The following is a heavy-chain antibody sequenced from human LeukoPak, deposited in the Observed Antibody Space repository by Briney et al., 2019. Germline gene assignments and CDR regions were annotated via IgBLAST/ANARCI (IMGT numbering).Heavy chain of an antibody. J-gene: IGHJ4*02. D-gene: IGHD4-17*01. CDR3: AIGGYGDYVEAFDY. CDR1: GFTFSSYW. CDR2: ISYDGSKK. V-gene: IGHV3-30*03. Sequence: GGSLRLSCAASGFTFSSYWMSWVRQAPGKGLEWVAVISYDGSKKYYAESVKGRFTISRDSSKNTLYLQMNSLRAEDTAVYSCAIGGYGDYVEAFDYWGQGTLVTVSS.